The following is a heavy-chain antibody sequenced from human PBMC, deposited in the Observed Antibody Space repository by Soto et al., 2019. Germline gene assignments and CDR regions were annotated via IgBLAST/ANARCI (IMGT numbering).Heavy chain of an antibody. Sequence: SETLSLTCTVSLGSISSYYWSWIRQTPGKGLEWIGYVYYTGKTSYNPSLESRVTMSIDTSKNQFSLKLSSVTAADTAVYYCARGTPYSYGLQFDYWGQGTLVTVSS. CDR2: VYYTGKT. D-gene: IGHD5-18*01. J-gene: IGHJ4*02. V-gene: IGHV4-59*12. CDR3: ARGTPYSYGLQFDY. CDR1: LGSISSYY.